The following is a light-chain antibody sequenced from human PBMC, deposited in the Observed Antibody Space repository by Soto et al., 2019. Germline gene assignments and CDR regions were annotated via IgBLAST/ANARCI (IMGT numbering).Light chain of an antibody. Sequence: IVLTQSPATLSLSPGERAALSGGASQSVSSNYLAWYQQKPGLAPRLLIYDASRRATGIPDRFSGSGSGADFILSISRLEPEDFAVYYCQQYGSSPWTFGQGTKVDIK. V-gene: IGKV3D-20*01. CDR1: QSVSSNY. CDR2: DAS. J-gene: IGKJ1*01. CDR3: QQYGSSPWT.